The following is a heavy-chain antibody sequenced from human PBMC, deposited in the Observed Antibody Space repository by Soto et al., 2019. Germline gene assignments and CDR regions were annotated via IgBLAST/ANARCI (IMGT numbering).Heavy chain of an antibody. CDR2: ISSNSDTI. Sequence: EVQLVESGGGLVQPGRSLRLSCVASGFTADDYAMLWVRQAPGKGLEWVSGISSNSDTIDYADSVKGRFTISRDNAKNXLXLXXXXXXPXXTALYYXAKDMKWGGMTTIHYFDSWGQGTLVTVSS. CDR3: AKDMKWGGMTTIHYFDS. J-gene: IGHJ4*02. D-gene: IGHD4-17*01. CDR1: GFTADDYA. V-gene: IGHV3-9*02.